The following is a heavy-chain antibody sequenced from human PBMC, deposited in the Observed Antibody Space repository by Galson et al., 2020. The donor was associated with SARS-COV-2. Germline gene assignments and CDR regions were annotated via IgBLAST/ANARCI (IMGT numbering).Heavy chain of an antibody. J-gene: IGHJ4*02. CDR2: ISAYNGNT. V-gene: IGHV1-18*01. D-gene: IGHD3-10*01. CDR1: GYTFTSYG. Sequence: ASVKVSCKASGYTFTSYGISWVRQAPGQGLEWMGWISAYNGNTNYAQKLQGRVTMTTDTSTSTAYMELRSLRSDDTAVYYCARDQGGLLWFGELLIDYWGQGTLVTVSS. CDR3: ARDQGGLLWFGELLIDY.